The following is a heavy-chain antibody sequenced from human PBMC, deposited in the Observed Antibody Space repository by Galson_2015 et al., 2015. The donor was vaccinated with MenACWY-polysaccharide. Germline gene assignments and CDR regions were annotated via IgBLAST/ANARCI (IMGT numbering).Heavy chain of an antibody. CDR2: ISGSGGGT. CDR1: GFTFSSYA. CDR3: AKTQGVVINTIDC. J-gene: IGHJ4*02. V-gene: IGHV3-23*01. D-gene: IGHD3-3*01. Sequence: SLRLSCAASGFTFSSYAMSWVRQAPGKGLEWVSAISGSGGGTYYAVSVKGRFTISRDNSKNTLYLQMKSLRAEDTAIYYCAKTQGVVINTIDCWGQGTLVTVSS.